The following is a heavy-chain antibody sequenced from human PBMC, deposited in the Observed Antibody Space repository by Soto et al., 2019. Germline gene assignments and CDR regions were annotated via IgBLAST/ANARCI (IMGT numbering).Heavy chain of an antibody. Sequence: QVQLQESGPGLVKPSETLSLTCAVSGYSISSGYYWGWIRQPPGKGLEWIGSIYHSGSTYYNPSLKSRVTISVDTSKNQFSLKLSSVTAADTAVYYCARVEGLLLWFGEWGQGTLVTVSS. CDR3: ARVEGLLLWFGE. CDR1: GYSISSGYY. D-gene: IGHD3-10*01. CDR2: IYHSGST. V-gene: IGHV4-38-2*01. J-gene: IGHJ4*02.